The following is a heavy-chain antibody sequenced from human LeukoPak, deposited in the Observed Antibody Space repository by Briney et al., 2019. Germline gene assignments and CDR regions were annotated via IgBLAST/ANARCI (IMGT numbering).Heavy chain of an antibody. CDR2: ISGSGGST. Sequence: GGSLRLSCAASGFTFSSYAMSWVRQAPGQGLEWVSAISGSGGSTYYADSVKGRFTISRDNSKNTLYLQMNSLRAEDTAVYYCAKDRIVVVPAAIPFDYWGQGTLVTVSS. CDR1: GFTFSSYA. D-gene: IGHD2-2*02. CDR3: AKDRIVVVPAAIPFDY. V-gene: IGHV3-23*01. J-gene: IGHJ4*02.